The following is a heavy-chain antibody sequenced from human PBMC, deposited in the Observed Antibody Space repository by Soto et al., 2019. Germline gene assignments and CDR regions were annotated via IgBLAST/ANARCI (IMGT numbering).Heavy chain of an antibody. CDR3: ARALPTRKKPGYSSGWYSKGYYFDY. D-gene: IGHD6-19*01. J-gene: IGHJ4*02. Sequence: QVQLQESGPGLVKPSQTLSLTCTVSGGSISSGGYYWSWIRQHPGKGLEGIGYIYYSGSTYYNPSLKSRVTISVDTSKNQFSLKLSSVTAADTAVYYCARALPTRKKPGYSSGWYSKGYYFDYWGQGTLVTVSS. V-gene: IGHV4-31*03. CDR2: IYYSGST. CDR1: GGSISSGGYY.